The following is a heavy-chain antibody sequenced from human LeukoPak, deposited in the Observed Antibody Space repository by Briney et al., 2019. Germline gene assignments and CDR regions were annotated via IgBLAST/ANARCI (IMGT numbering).Heavy chain of an antibody. Sequence: GGSLRLSCAASGFTFSSYAMHWVRQAPGKGLEYVSAISSNGGSTYYANSVKGRFTISRDNSKNTLYLQMGSLRAEDTAVYYCARVEGDYWGQGTLVTVSS. CDR2: ISSNGGST. CDR3: ARVEGDY. V-gene: IGHV3-64*01. D-gene: IGHD3-3*01. J-gene: IGHJ4*02. CDR1: GFTFSSYA.